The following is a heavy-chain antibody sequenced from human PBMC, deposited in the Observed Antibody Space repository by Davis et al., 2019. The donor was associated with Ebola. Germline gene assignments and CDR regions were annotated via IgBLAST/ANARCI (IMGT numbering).Heavy chain of an antibody. CDR1: GYSFTSYW. CDR3: ARRLRGTYSGYDYYFDY. CDR2: IYPGDSDT. Sequence: GGSLRLSCKGSGYSFTSYWIGWVRQMPGKGLEWMGIIYPGDSDTRYSPSFQGQVTISADKSISTAYLQWSSLKASDTAMYYCARRLRGTYSGYDYYFDYWGQGTLVTVSS. J-gene: IGHJ4*02. D-gene: IGHD5-12*01. V-gene: IGHV5-51*01.